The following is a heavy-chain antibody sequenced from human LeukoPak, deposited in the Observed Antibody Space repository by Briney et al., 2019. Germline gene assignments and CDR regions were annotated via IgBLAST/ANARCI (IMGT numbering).Heavy chain of an antibody. D-gene: IGHD3-3*01. CDR2: INPNSGGT. Sequence: GASVKVSCKASGYTFTGYYMHWVRQAPGQGLEWMGWINPNSGGTNYAQKFQGRVTMTRDTSISTAYMELSRLRSDDTAVYYCARQRITIFGVVIDAFDIWGQGTMVTVSS. J-gene: IGHJ3*02. CDR1: GYTFTGYY. CDR3: ARQRITIFGVVIDAFDI. V-gene: IGHV1-2*02.